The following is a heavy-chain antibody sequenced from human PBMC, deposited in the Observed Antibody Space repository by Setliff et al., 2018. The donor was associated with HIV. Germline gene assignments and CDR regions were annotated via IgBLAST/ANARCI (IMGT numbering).Heavy chain of an antibody. CDR3: ARHKTHYDFYAFDV. V-gene: IGHV4-34*01. D-gene: IGHD3-3*01. Sequence: SETLSLTCAVYSGSFSGNYWSWIRQPPGMGLEWIGSIHSSGTTDYNPSLKSRVAMSVDTSRSQFSLKLRSVTAADTAIYYCARHKTHYDFYAFDVWGQGTMVTVSS. CDR1: SGSFSGNY. CDR2: IHSSGTT. J-gene: IGHJ3*01.